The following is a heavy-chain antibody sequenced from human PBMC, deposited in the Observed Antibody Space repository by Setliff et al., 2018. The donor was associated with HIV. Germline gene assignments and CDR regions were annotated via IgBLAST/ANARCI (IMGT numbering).Heavy chain of an antibody. CDR2: IRYDGTNK. D-gene: IGHD3-22*01. V-gene: IGHV3-30*02. CDR3: AKDMEYDTSVYYHWYFDL. CDR1: GFTFSNYA. Sequence: GGSLRLSCAASGFTFSNYAMSWVRQAPGKGLEWVAFIRYDGTNKYYADSVKGRFTISRDNSKNTLYLQMNSLRAEDTALYYCAKDMEYDTSVYYHWYFDLWGRGALVTVSS. J-gene: IGHJ2*01.